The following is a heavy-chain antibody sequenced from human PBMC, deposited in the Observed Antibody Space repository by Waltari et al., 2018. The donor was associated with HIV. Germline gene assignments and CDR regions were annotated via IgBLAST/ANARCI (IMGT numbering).Heavy chain of an antibody. V-gene: IGHV4-59*03. CDR3: AATSWVGAVVSEN. J-gene: IGHJ4*01. D-gene: IGHD2-2*01. CDR1: GDFISAWH. CDR2: FHYSGST. Sequence: QVQLQGSGPGLVKPSAYLSLTCTVSGDFISAWHWKWIRQSPGRGLEFIGYFHYSGSTNYNPSLKSRVAISADTSKKQFSLKVNSVTAADTAIYYCAATSWVGAVVSENWGQGIPVSVSS.